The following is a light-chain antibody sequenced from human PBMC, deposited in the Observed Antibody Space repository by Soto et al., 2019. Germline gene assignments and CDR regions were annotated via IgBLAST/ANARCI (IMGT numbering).Light chain of an antibody. J-gene: IGLJ1*01. Sequence: QSALTQPASVSGSPGQSITISCTGTSSDVGGYNYVSWYQQHPGKAPKLMIYEVSKRPSGVSNRFSGSKSGNTASLTISGLQAEDEAEYYCCSYGGSSTYVFGTGTKVTVL. CDR1: SSDVGGYNY. CDR2: EVS. CDR3: CSYGGSSTYV. V-gene: IGLV2-23*02.